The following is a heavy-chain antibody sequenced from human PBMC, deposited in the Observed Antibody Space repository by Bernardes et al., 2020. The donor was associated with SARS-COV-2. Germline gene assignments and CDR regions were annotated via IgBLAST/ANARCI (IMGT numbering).Heavy chain of an antibody. CDR3: AREGYSSGWGNYFDY. J-gene: IGHJ4*02. CDR2: IYYSGST. D-gene: IGHD6-19*01. CDR1: NGSISSYY. V-gene: IGHV4-59*01. Sequence: SETLSLTCTVSNGSISSYYWSWIRPAPGKGLEWVGYIYYSGSTNYNPSLKSRVTIPVDTSKNQFSLTLRSVTAADTAVYYCAREGYSSGWGNYFDYWGQGALVTVSS.